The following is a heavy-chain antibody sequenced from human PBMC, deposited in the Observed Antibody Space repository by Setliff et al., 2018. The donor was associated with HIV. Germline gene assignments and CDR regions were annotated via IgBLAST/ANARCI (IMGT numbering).Heavy chain of an antibody. CDR3: ASQPAWESGL. D-gene: IGHD1-26*01. CDR2: INAGDGNT. Sequence: ASVKVSCKASGYTFTNYAMHWLRQAPGQRLEWMGWINAGDGNTRYSQEFQGRVTITRDTSATTAYLELSSLRSDDTAVYYCASQPAWESGLWGPGTMVTVSS. CDR1: GYTFTNYA. V-gene: IGHV1-3*01. J-gene: IGHJ3*01.